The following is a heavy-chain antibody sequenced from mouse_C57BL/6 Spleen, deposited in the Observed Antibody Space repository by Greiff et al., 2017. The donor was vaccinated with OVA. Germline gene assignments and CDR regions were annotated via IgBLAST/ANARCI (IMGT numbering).Heavy chain of an antibody. CDR2: IHPNSGST. CDR3: ASVGYDYSYAMDY. V-gene: IGHV1-64*01. J-gene: IGHJ4*01. CDR1: GYTFTSYW. D-gene: IGHD2-4*01. Sequence: QVQLQQPGAELVKPGASVKLSCKASGYTFTSYWMHWVKQRPGQGLEWIGMIHPNSGSTNYNEKFKSKATLTVDKSSSTAYMQLSSLTSEDSAVYYCASVGYDYSYAMDYWGQGTSVTVSS.